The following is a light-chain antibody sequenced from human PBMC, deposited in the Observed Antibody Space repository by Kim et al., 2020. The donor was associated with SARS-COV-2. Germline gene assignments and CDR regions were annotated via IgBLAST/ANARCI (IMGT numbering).Light chain of an antibody. V-gene: IGLV1-51*01. J-gene: IGLJ2*01. CDR1: SPNIGDTS. CDR3: GTWDSSLSAVV. CDR2: DNN. Sequence: TVSSAWSSPNIGDTSVSWYQERRETAPKLLIYDNNKRPSGIPDRFSGSKAGTSATLGITGLQTGDEADYYCGTWDSSLSAVVFGGGTQLTVL.